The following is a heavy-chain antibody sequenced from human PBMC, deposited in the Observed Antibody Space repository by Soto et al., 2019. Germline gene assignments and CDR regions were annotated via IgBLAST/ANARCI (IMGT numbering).Heavy chain of an antibody. CDR1: GGSFSGYY. Sequence: SETLSLTCAVYGGSFSGYYWSWIRQPPGKGLEWIGEINHSGSTNYNPSLKSRVTVSVDTSKNQFSLKLSSVTAADTAVYYCARGPPRYSSNWYVRGPFDYWGQGTLVTVSS. D-gene: IGHD6-13*01. CDR2: INHSGST. J-gene: IGHJ4*02. CDR3: ARGPPRYSSNWYVRGPFDY. V-gene: IGHV4-34*01.